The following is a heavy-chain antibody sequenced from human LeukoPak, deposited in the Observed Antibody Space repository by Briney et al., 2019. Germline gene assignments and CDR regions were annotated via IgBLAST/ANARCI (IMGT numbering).Heavy chain of an antibody. CDR3: ARVALQWQGDGWFDP. CDR2: IIPIFGTA. CDR1: GGTFSSYA. J-gene: IGHJ5*02. V-gene: IGHV1-69*05. Sequence: SVKVSCKASGGTFSSYAISWVRQAPGQGLEWMGGIIPIFGTANYAQKFQGRVTITTDESTSTAYMELSSLRSEDTAVYYCARVALQWQGDGWFDPWGQGTLVTVSS. D-gene: IGHD5-24*01.